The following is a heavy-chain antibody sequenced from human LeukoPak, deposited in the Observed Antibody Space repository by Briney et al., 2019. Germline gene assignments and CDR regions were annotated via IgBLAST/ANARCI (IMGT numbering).Heavy chain of an antibody. CDR1: GYTFTSYG. CDR3: ARIPVTNWGQYYFDY. CDR2: ISAYNGNT. D-gene: IGHD7-27*01. Sequence: ASVKVSRKASGYTFTSYGISAVRQAPARGLEWMGWISAYNGNTNYAQKLQGRITMTTDTSTSTAYMELRSLRSDDTAVYYCARIPVTNWGQYYFDYWGQGTLVTVSS. J-gene: IGHJ4*02. V-gene: IGHV1-18*01.